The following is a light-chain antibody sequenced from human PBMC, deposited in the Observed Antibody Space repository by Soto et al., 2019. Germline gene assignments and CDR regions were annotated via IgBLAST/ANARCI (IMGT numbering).Light chain of an antibody. CDR1: QSISNR. V-gene: IGKV3-15*01. Sequence: EIMMTQSPGTLSVSPGERATLSCRASQSISNRLAWYQQKPGQTPRLLIYGASTRATDIPTRFSGGGSGTDFTLTISSLQSDDLSVYYCQQYSDWPWTFGQGTKVELK. J-gene: IGKJ1*01. CDR3: QQYSDWPWT. CDR2: GAS.